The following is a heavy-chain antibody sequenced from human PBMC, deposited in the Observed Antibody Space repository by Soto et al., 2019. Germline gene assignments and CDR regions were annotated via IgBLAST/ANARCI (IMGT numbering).Heavy chain of an antibody. D-gene: IGHD2-8*01. V-gene: IGHV5-51*01. CDR3: ARHQVYALSTVYKTYGMDV. CDR1: GYSFTRYW. Sequence: EVQLVQSGAEVKKPGESLKISCKGSGYSFTRYWIGWVRQMPGKGLEWMGIIYPGDSDTRYSPSFQGQVTISADKSISTAYLQWSSLKASDTAMYYCARHQVYALSTVYKTYGMDVWGQGTTVTVSS. J-gene: IGHJ6*02. CDR2: IYPGDSDT.